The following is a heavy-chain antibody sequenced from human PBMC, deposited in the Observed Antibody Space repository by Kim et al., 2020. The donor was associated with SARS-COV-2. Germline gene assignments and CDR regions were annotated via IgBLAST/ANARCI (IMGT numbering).Heavy chain of an antibody. CDR1: GFTFSNYD. J-gene: IGHJ6*02. D-gene: IGHD1-26*01. Sequence: GGSLRLSCAASGFTFSNYDMHWVRQAPGKGLEWVASISYDGSNKYYGDSVKGRFTISRDNSKNTLYLQMNSLRAEDTAVYYCAKDSSGTLEGMDVRGQGTTVTVS. V-gene: IGHV3-30*18. CDR2: ISYDGSNK. CDR3: AKDSSGTLEGMDV.